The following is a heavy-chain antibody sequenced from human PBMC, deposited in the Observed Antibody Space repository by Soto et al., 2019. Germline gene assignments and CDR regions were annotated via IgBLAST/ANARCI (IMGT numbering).Heavy chain of an antibody. CDR1: GGTLSSYD. D-gene: IGHD3-22*01. V-gene: IGHV3-23*01. Sequence: SGGSLRGSCAASGGTLSSYDMSWVRQAPGQGLGWVSAISGSGGSRYYADSVKGRFTISRDNSNNTLYLQMNSLRAEDTAVYYCAKDRVTMIVVAPSDFDYWGQGTLVTVSS. J-gene: IGHJ4*02. CDR3: AKDRVTMIVVAPSDFDY. CDR2: ISGSGGSR.